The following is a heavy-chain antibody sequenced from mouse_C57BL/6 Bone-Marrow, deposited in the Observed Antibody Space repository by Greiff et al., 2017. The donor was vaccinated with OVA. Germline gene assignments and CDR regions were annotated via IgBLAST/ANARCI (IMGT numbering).Heavy chain of an antibody. CDR2: INPNNGGT. Sequence: EVQLQQSGPELVKPGASVKISCKASGYTFTDYYMNWVKQSHGKSLEWIGDINPNNGGTSYNQKFKGKATLTVDKSSGTAYMELRSLTSEDSAVYYCARFHHYYAMDYWGQGTSVTVSS. J-gene: IGHJ4*01. V-gene: IGHV1-26*01. CDR3: ARFHHYYAMDY. CDR1: GYTFTDYY.